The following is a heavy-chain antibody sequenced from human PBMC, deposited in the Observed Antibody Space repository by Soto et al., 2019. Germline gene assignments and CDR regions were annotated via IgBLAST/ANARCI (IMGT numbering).Heavy chain of an antibody. CDR3: ASLPWANYYYSGMDV. CDR1: GYTFTSYD. CDR2: MNPNSGDT. J-gene: IGHJ6*02. D-gene: IGHD7-27*01. Sequence: QVQLVQSGAEVKKPGASVKVSCKASGYTFTSYDINWVRQATGQGLEWMGWMNPNSGDTGYAQKFQGRVTMTRNTSISTSYMELSSLRSEDTAVYYCASLPWANYYYSGMDVWGQGTTVTVSS. V-gene: IGHV1-8*01.